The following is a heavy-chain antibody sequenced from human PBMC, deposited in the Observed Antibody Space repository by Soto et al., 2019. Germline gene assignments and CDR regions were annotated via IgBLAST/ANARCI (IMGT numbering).Heavy chain of an antibody. V-gene: IGHV4-59*08. CDR3: ARGSTTEKVDS. J-gene: IGHJ4*02. CDR1: GGSISSYY. CDR2: IYYSGRT. Sequence: SETLSLTCTVSGGSISSYYWSWIRQPPGKGLEWIGYIYYSGRTNYNPSLKSRVTISADTSMNQFSLALTSVTAADTAMYYCARGSTTEKVDSWGQGILVTVSS.